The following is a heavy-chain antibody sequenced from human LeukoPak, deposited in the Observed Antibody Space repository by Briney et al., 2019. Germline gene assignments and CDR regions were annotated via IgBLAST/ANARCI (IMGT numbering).Heavy chain of an antibody. CDR2: VYHSGGA. CDR3: ARVTGSGLDY. CDR1: GASIASHSW. J-gene: IGHJ4*02. D-gene: IGHD1-26*01. Sequence: SETLSLTCAVSGASIASHSWWSWVRQPPGKGLEWIGEVYHSGGANYKPSLKSRVTISVDTSRNHFSLKLSSVTAADTAVYYCARVTGSGLDYWGQGTLVTVSS. V-gene: IGHV4/OR15-8*01.